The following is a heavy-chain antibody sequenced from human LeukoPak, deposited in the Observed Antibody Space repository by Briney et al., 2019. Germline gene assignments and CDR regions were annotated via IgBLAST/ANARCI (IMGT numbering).Heavy chain of an antibody. CDR1: GFLFSTYT. D-gene: IGHD1-26*01. CDR2: LAAASGTR. J-gene: IGHJ4*02. V-gene: IGHV3-23*01. CDR3: AKDKVPDGKWDMEY. Sequence: PGGSLRLSCAASGFLFSTYTVNWVRQAPGQGLEWVAALAAASGTRYYANSVKGRFTISRDNSKNTVFLQMNSLRVEDTAVYYCAKDKVPDGKWDMEYWGQGTLVTVSS.